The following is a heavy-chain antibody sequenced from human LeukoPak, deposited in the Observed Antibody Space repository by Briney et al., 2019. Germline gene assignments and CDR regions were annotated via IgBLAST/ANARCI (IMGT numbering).Heavy chain of an antibody. J-gene: IGHJ4*02. Sequence: PSETLSLTCTVSGCSISSSSFYWGWIRQPPGKGLEWIASIYYSGSTYYNPSLKSRVTISEDTSKNHFSLRLSSVTAADTAVYYCARQSHTVYDGSGDLGPHFDYWGQGTLVTVSS. V-gene: IGHV4-39*02. CDR1: GCSISSSSFY. CDR2: IYYSGST. D-gene: IGHD3-22*01. CDR3: ARQSHTVYDGSGDLGPHFDY.